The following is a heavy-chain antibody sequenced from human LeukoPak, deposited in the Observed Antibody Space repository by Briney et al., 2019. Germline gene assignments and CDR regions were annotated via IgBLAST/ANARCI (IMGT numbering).Heavy chain of an antibody. CDR1: GGSISSGSYY. D-gene: IGHD3-22*01. V-gene: IGHV4-61*02. CDR3: ARGRGITMIVVVYDY. CDR2: IYTSGST. J-gene: IGHJ4*02. Sequence: PSQTLSLTCTVSGGSISSGSYYWSWIRQPAGKGLEWIGRIYTSGSTNYNPSLKSRVTISVDTSKNQFSLKLSSVTAADTAVYYCARGRGITMIVVVYDYWGQGTLVTVSS.